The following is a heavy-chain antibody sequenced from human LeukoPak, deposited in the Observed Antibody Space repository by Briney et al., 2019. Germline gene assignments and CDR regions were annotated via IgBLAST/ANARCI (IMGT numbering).Heavy chain of an antibody. V-gene: IGHV3-53*04. CDR3: ARAGGISSWYIPFIDY. CDR1: GFTVSSNY. Sequence: PGGSLRLSCAASGFTVSSNYMSWVRQAPGKGLEWVSVIYSGGSTYYADSVKGRFTISRHNSKNTLYLQMNSLRAEDTAVYYCARAGGISSWYIPFIDYWGQGILVTVSS. J-gene: IGHJ4*02. D-gene: IGHD6-13*01. CDR2: IYSGGST.